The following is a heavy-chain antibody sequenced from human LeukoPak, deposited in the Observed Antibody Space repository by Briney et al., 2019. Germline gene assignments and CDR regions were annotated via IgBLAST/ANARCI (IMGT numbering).Heavy chain of an antibody. J-gene: IGHJ4*02. Sequence: SETLSLTCTVSGGSISIYYWSWIRQPAGKGLEWIGRIYTSGSTNYNPSLKSRVTISVDKSKNQFSLKLSSVTAADTAVYYCARDRSISGSYYGDFDYWGQGTLVTVSS. V-gene: IGHV4-4*07. D-gene: IGHD1-26*01. CDR2: IYTSGST. CDR1: GGSISIYY. CDR3: ARDRSISGSYYGDFDY.